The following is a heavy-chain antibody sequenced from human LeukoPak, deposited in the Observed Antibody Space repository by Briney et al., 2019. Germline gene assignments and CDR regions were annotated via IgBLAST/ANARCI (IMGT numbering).Heavy chain of an antibody. Sequence: AASVKVSCKASGYTFTSYGISWVRQAPGQGLEWMGWISAYNGNTNYAQKLQGRVTMTTDTSTSTAYMELRSLRSDDTAVYYCARDRTITIYSGSYHPYDAFDIWGQGTMVTVSS. D-gene: IGHD1-26*01. V-gene: IGHV1-18*01. CDR1: GYTFTSYG. CDR2: ISAYNGNT. CDR3: ARDRTITIYSGSYHPYDAFDI. J-gene: IGHJ3*02.